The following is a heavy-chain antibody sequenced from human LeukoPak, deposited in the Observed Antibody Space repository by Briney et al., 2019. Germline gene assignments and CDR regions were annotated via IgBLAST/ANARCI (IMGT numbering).Heavy chain of an antibody. V-gene: IGHV3-33*06. CDR2: IWYDGSNK. CDR3: AKGQAVAGTGWFDP. Sequence: GGSLRLSCAASGFTFRSYGMHWVRQAPGKGLEWVAVIWYDGSNKYYADSVKGRFTISRDNSKNTLYLQMNSLRAEDTAVYYCAKGQAVAGTGWFDPWGQGTLVTVSS. J-gene: IGHJ5*02. CDR1: GFTFRSYG. D-gene: IGHD6-19*01.